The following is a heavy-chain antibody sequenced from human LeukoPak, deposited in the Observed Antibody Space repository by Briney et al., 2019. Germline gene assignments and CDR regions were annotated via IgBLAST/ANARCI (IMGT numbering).Heavy chain of an antibody. CDR1: GFTSSTYG. D-gene: IGHD1-26*01. CDR2: IRYDGSNK. Sequence: GGSLRLSCAASGFTSSTYGMHWVRQAPGKGLEWVTFIRYDGSNKYYADSVKGRFTISRDNSKNTLYLQMNSLRAEDTAVYYCAKEEVGARAAGGYFDYWGQGTLVTVSS. J-gene: IGHJ4*02. CDR3: AKEEVGARAAGGYFDY. V-gene: IGHV3-30*02.